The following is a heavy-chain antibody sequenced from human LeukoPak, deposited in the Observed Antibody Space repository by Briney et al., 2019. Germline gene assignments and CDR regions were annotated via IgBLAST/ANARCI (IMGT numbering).Heavy chain of an antibody. CDR3: ARQRYYYDSSGGTALAFDI. J-gene: IGHJ3*02. CDR1: GFTFSSYG. D-gene: IGHD3-22*01. CDR2: IRYDGSNK. V-gene: IGHV3-30*02. Sequence: GGSLRLSCAASGFTFSSYGMHWVRQAPGKGLEWVAFIRYDGSNKYYADSVKGRFTISRDNAKNSLYLQMNSLRAEDTAVYYCARQRYYYDSSGGTALAFDIWGQGTMVTVSS.